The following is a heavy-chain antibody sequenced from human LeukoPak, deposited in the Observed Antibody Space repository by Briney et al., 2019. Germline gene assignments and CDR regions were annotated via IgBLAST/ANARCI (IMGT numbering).Heavy chain of an antibody. Sequence: GGSLRLSCAASGFTFSRYSMNWVRQAPGKGLEWVSYISSSSSTIYYADSVKGRFTISRDNSKNTLYLQMNSLRAEDTAVYYCAKGSPPDIVVVVAAIYFDYWGQGTLVTVSS. V-gene: IGHV3-48*01. CDR2: ISSSSSTI. CDR3: AKGSPPDIVVVVAAIYFDY. D-gene: IGHD2-15*01. J-gene: IGHJ4*02. CDR1: GFTFSRYS.